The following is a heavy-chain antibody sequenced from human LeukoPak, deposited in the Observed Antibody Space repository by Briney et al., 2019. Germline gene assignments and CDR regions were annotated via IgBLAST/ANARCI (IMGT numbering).Heavy chain of an antibody. CDR1: GFTFTSSA. D-gene: IGHD5-12*01. CDR2: IVVGSGNT. V-gene: IGHV1-58*01. CDR3: AADNIVATANDAFDI. J-gene: IGHJ3*02. Sequence: SVKVSCKASGFTFTSSAVQWVRQARGQRLVWIGWIVVGSGNTNYAQKFQERVTITRDMSTSTAYMELSSLRSEDTAVYYCAADNIVATANDAFDIWGQGTMVTVSS.